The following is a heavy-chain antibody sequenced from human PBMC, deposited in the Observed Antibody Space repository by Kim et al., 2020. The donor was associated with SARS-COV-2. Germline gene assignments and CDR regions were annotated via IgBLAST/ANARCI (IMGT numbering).Heavy chain of an antibody. J-gene: IGHJ6*02. V-gene: IGHV4-59*01. CDR2: IYYSGST. D-gene: IGHD6-19*01. CDR3: ARDLVVAVAGNYYYGMDV. Sequence: SETLSLTCTVSGGSISSYYWSWIRQPPGKGLEWIGYIYYSGSTNYNPSLKSRVTISVDTSKNQFSLKLSSVTAADTAVYYCARDLVVAVAGNYYYGMDVWGQGTTVTVSS. CDR1: GGSISSYY.